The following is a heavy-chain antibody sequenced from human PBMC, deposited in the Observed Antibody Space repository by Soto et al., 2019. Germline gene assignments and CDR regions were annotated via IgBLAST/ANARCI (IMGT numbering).Heavy chain of an antibody. Sequence: SETLSLTCSVSGDSVSSYYWSWIRQPPGKGLEWIGYIFYSGSTNYNPSLKSRVTISIDTPKNQFSLRLTSVTAADTAVYYCARSSPYGDYDFDYWGRGTLVTVSS. J-gene: IGHJ4*02. CDR3: ARSSPYGDYDFDY. CDR2: IFYSGST. D-gene: IGHD4-17*01. V-gene: IGHV4-59*02. CDR1: GDSVSSYY.